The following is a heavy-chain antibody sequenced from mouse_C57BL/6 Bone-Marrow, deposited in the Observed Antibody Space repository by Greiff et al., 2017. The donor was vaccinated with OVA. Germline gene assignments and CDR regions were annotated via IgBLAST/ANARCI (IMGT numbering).Heavy chain of an antibody. V-gene: IGHV1-22*01. J-gene: IGHJ1*03. CDR3: ASYYDYDGYWYFDV. Sequence: EVQLQQSGPELVKPGASVTMSCKASGYTFTDYNMHWVKQSHGQSLEWIGYINPNNGGTSYNQKFKGKATLTVNKSSSTAYMVLRSLTSEEAAVYYCASYYDYDGYWYFDVWGTGTTVTVSS. D-gene: IGHD2-4*01. CDR2: INPNNGGT. CDR1: GYTFTDYN.